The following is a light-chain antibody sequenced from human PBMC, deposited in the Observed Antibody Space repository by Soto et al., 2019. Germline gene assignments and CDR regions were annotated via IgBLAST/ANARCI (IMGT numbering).Light chain of an antibody. CDR3: QQRSNWPPIT. CDR2: AAS. J-gene: IGKJ5*01. CDR1: QGITTW. V-gene: IGKV1-12*01. Sequence: DIQMTQSPSSVSASVGDRVTITCRASQGITTWLAWYQQKPGKAPKLLIYAASTLQSGVPSRFSGSGSWTCFTVTISSLQPEDVAVYYCQQRSNWPPITCGQGTRLEIK.